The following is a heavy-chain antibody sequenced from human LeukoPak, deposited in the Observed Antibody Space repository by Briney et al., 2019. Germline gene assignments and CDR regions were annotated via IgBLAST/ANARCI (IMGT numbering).Heavy chain of an antibody. V-gene: IGHV4-59*01. D-gene: IGHD4/OR15-4a*01. CDR3: AREYGGYFDY. CDR1: GGSISSYY. CDR2: IYYSGST. Sequence: SETLSLTRTVSGGSISSYYWSWIRQPPGKGLEWIGYIYYSGSTNYDPSLKSRVTISVDTSKNQFSLKLSSVTAADTAVYYCAREYGGYFDYWGQGTLVTVSS. J-gene: IGHJ4*02.